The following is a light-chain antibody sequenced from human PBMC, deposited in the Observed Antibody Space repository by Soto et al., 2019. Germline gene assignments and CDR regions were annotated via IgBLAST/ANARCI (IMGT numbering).Light chain of an antibody. J-gene: IGKJ1*01. CDR1: QSISSW. Sequence: EIRVSQSAASVSASVGDRATITCRASQSISSWLAWYQQKPGKAPKLLIYDASTLQSGVPSGYSGSGSGTEFTLTISNLQPDDFATYYCHQYESDSPWPFGQGTKV. V-gene: IGKV1-5*01. CDR3: HQYESDSPWP. CDR2: DAS.